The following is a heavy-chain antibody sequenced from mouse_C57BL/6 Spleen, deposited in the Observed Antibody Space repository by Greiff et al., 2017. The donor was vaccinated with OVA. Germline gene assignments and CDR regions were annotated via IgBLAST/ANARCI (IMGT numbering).Heavy chain of an antibody. J-gene: IGHJ4*01. Sequence: VQLQQSGAELVKPGASVKMSCKASGYTFTPYPIEWMKQNHGKSLEWIGNFHPYNDDTKYNEKFKGKATLTVEKSSSTVYLELSRLTSDDSAVYYCARGGYDYDYAMDYWGQGTSVTVSS. CDR2: FHPYNDDT. CDR3: ARGGYDYDYAMDY. D-gene: IGHD2-4*01. V-gene: IGHV1-47*01. CDR1: GYTFTPYP.